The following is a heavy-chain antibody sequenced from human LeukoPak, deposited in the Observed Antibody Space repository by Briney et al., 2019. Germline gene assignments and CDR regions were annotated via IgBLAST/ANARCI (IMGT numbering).Heavy chain of an antibody. V-gene: IGHV3-33*01. CDR3: ARGGGDDYYYGMDV. D-gene: IGHD4-17*01. J-gene: IGHJ6*02. CDR2: IWYDGSNK. CDR1: GFTFSSYG. Sequence: HPGGSLRLSCAASGFTFSSYGMHWVRQAPGKGLEWVAVIWYDGSNKYYADSVKGRFTISRDNSKNTLYLQMNSLRAEDTAVYYCARGGGDDYYYGMDVWGQGTTVTVSS.